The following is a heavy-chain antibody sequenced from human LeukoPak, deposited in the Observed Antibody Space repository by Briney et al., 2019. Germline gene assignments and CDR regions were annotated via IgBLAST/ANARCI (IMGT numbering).Heavy chain of an antibody. D-gene: IGHD6-19*01. CDR1: GFTFSHYS. J-gene: IGHJ4*02. CDR2: ISTVSSYI. V-gene: IGHV3-21*01. Sequence: PGGSMRLSCAASGFTFSHYSMNWVRQAPGKGLEWVSSISTVSSYIYYADSVKGRFTISRDNAKNSLYLQMNSLRAEDTAVYYCAKVAYSSGQVDYWGQGTLVTVSS. CDR3: AKVAYSSGQVDY.